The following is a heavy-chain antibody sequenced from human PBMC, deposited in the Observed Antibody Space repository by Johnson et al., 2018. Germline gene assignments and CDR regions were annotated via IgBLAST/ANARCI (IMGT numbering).Heavy chain of an antibody. D-gene: IGHD3-22*01. CDR3: AKEGRAGADISAWSYHYYYMDV. CDR2: ISYDGSNK. CDR1: GFTFSNYG. V-gene: IGHV3-30*18. Sequence: QVQLVQSGGGVVQSGRSLRLSCAASGFTFSNYGMHWVRQAPGKGLEWVAVISYDGSNKYYVDSVKGRFTISRDNSKNTLYLQMNSLRAEDTAVYYCAKEGRAGADISAWSYHYYYMDVWGKGTTVPVSS. J-gene: IGHJ6*03.